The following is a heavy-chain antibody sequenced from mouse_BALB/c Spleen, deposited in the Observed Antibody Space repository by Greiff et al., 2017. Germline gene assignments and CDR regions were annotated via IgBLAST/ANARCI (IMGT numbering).Heavy chain of an antibody. CDR2: ISSGGGST. CDR1: GFAFSSYD. D-gene: IGHD2-10*02. CDR3: ARSYGNYAAY. J-gene: IGHJ3*01. V-gene: IGHV5-12-1*01. Sequence: EVQRVESGGGLVKPGGSLKLSCAASGFAFSSYDMSWVRQTPEKRLEWVAYISSGGGSTYYPDTVKGRFTISRDNAKNTLYLQMSSLKSEDTAMYYCARSYGNYAAYWGQGTLVTVSA.